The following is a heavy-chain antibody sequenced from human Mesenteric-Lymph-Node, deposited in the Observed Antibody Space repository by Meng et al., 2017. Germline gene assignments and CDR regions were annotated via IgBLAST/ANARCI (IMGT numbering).Heavy chain of an antibody. J-gene: IGHJ4*02. CDR2: VYHSGHT. D-gene: IGHD6-19*01. CDR3: ASARYSSGWGENYFDH. Sequence: QLQLQEFGPGLLKPSQTLSLTFDVSDVSISSGDYSWSWIRPPPGKGLEWIGNVYHSGHTYYNPSLKSRVTMSVDKSRNQFSLKLTSVTAADTAVFFCASARYSSGWGENYFDHWGQGALVTVSS. CDR1: DVSISSGDYS. V-gene: IGHV4-30-2*01.